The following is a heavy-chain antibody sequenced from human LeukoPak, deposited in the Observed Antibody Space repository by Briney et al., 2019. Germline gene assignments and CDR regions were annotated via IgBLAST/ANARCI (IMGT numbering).Heavy chain of an antibody. V-gene: IGHV3-23*01. CDR1: GFTFRSYG. Sequence: AGGSLRLSCAASGFTFRSYGMSWVRQAPGKGLEWVSGMSGSGVNTDYADSVKGRFTISRDNSKNTLYLQMNSLRAEDTAVYYCAKTRFAGPGIAAAVAFDYWGQGTLVTVSS. D-gene: IGHD6-13*01. CDR3: AKTRFAGPGIAAAVAFDY. J-gene: IGHJ4*02. CDR2: MSGSGVNT.